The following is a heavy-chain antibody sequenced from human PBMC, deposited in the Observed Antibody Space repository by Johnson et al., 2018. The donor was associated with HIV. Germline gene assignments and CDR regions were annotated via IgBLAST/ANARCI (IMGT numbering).Heavy chain of an antibody. CDR1: GFSFSDYF. D-gene: IGHD2-21*02. Sequence: QVQLVESGGGLVKPGGSLRLSCAASGFSFSDYFMSWIRQAPGKGLECISYIRSSGTTIYSADSVKGRFTISRDNSTNTLYLQMNSLRAEDTAVYYCANSASQSVVVTAMGNSGACDIWGQGTMVTVSS. CDR3: ANSASQSVVVTAMGNSGACDI. V-gene: IGHV3-11*04. J-gene: IGHJ3*02. CDR2: IRSSGTTI.